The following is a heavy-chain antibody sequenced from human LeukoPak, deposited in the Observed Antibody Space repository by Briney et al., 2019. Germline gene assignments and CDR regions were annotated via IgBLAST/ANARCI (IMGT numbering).Heavy chain of an antibody. CDR3: ANEPHYKVLTYFYRARSHLDY. D-gene: IGHD2/OR15-2a*01. CDR2: IRNDGSIR. V-gene: IGHV3-30*02. J-gene: IGHJ4*02. Sequence: GGSLRLSCAASGFIFSSYGMHWVRQAPGKGLEWVAFIRNDGSIRHYADSVKGRFIISRDNSKNTLFLQMISLRAEDTALYYCANEPHYKVLTYFYRARSHLDYWGQGTLVTVSS. CDR1: GFIFSSYG.